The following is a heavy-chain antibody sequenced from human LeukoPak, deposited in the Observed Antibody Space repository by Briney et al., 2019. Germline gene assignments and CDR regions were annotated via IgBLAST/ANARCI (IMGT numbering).Heavy chain of an antibody. CDR2: IYYSGST. D-gene: IGHD3-22*01. CDR3: ARLWGASGSGYYDWYFDL. V-gene: IGHV4-59*01. J-gene: IGHJ2*01. Sequence: SETLSLTCTVSGGSISSYYWSWIRQPPGKGLEWIGYIYYSGSTNYNPSLKSRVTISVDTSKNQFSLKLSSVTAADTAVYYCARLWGASGSGYYDWYFDLWGRGTLVTVSS. CDR1: GGSISSYY.